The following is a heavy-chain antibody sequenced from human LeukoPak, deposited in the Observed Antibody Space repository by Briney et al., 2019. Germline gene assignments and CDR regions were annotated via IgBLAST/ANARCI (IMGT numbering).Heavy chain of an antibody. J-gene: IGHJ4*02. D-gene: IGHD3-3*01. CDR2: ISSNGGST. Sequence: TGRSLRLSCAASGFTFSSYAMHWVRQAPGKGLEYVSAISSNGGSTYYANSVKGRFTISRDNSKNTLYLQMGSLRAEDMAVYYCARGSAPNYDFWSGYYREDYFDYWGQGTLVTVSS. V-gene: IGHV3-64*01. CDR1: GFTFSSYA. CDR3: ARGSAPNYDFWSGYYREDYFDY.